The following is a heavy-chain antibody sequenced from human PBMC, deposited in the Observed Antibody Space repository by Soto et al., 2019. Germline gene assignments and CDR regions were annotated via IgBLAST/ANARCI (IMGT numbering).Heavy chain of an antibody. CDR1: GFTFSIYA. Sequence: GGSLRLSCSASGFTFSIYAMHWVRQAPGKGLEYVSSISANGGSTDYADSVKGRFTISRDNSKNTVYLQMSSLRVEDTAVYYCVKGEYYYDSSGYYPFDYWGQGTLVTVSS. J-gene: IGHJ4*02. CDR2: ISANGGST. V-gene: IGHV3-64D*06. D-gene: IGHD3-22*01. CDR3: VKGEYYYDSSGYYPFDY.